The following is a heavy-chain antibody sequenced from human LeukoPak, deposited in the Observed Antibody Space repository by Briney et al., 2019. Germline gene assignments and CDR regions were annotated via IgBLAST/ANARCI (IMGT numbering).Heavy chain of an antibody. Sequence: GGSLRLSCAASGFTFSSYSMNWVRQAPGKGLEWVSYISSSSSTIYYADSVKGRFTISRDNAKNSLYLQMNSLRAEDTAVYYCAKDGNYYDSSGSDLKFDYWGQGTLVTVSS. CDR2: ISSSSSTI. CDR1: GFTFSSYS. V-gene: IGHV3-48*01. J-gene: IGHJ4*02. D-gene: IGHD3-22*01. CDR3: AKDGNYYDSSGSDLKFDY.